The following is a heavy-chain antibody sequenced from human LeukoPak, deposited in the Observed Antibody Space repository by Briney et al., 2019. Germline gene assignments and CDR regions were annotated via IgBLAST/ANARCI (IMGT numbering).Heavy chain of an antibody. CDR3: ARVSPTNRRFYHH. J-gene: IGHJ1*01. D-gene: IGHD1-14*01. Sequence: GGSLGLSRAASGFIFWEYLLSWIRQAPEKGLEWVSYIGPSSDNINYADSVKGRFTVSRDNAKNSLYLQMNSLRAEDTAVYYCARVSPTNRRFYHHWGQPTMVTVSS. CDR1: GFIFWEYL. CDR2: IGPSSDNI. V-gene: IGHV3-11*06.